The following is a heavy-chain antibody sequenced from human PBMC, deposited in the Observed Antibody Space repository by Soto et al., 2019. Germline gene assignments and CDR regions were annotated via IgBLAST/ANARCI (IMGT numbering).Heavy chain of an antibody. CDR3: ARNGWSYGMDV. J-gene: IGHJ6*02. D-gene: IGHD6-19*01. V-gene: IGHV4-59*08. Sequence: SETLSLTCTVSGGSIRSYYWSWIRQPPGKGLEWIGYIYYSGSTNYNPSLKSRVTISVDTSKNQFSLKLSSVTAADTAVYYCARNGWSYGMDVWGQGTTVTVSS. CDR2: IYYSGST. CDR1: GGSIRSYY.